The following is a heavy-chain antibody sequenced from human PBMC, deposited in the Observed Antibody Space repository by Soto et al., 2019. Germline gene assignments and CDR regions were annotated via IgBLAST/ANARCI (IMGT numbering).Heavy chain of an antibody. Sequence: QVQLVQSGAEVKKPGASVKVSCKASGYTFTSYDINWVRQATGQGLEWMGWMNPNSGNTGYAQKFQGRVTMTRNTDISNAHMELSSLRAEDRAVYYCARAIKRAPRSYYFDYWGQGTLVTVSS. D-gene: IGHD6-6*01. J-gene: IGHJ4*02. V-gene: IGHV1-8*01. CDR1: GYTFTSYD. CDR3: ARAIKRAPRSYYFDY. CDR2: MNPNSGNT.